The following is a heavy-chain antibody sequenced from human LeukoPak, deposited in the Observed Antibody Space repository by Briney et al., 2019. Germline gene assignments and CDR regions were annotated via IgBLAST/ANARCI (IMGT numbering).Heavy chain of an antibody. V-gene: IGHV4-34*01. J-gene: IGHJ4*02. CDR2: INHSGST. CDR3: ARDPVRGVTPFDY. D-gene: IGHD3-10*01. CDR1: GGSFSGYY. Sequence: SETLSLTCAVYGGSFSGYYWSWIRQPPGKGLEWIGEINHSGSTNYNPSLKSRVTISVDTSKNQFSLKLSSVTAADTAVYYCARDPVRGVTPFDYWGQGTLVTVSS.